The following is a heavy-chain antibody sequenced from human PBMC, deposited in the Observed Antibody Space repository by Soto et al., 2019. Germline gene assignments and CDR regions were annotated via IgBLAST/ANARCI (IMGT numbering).Heavy chain of an antibody. V-gene: IGHV4-31*03. CDR2: IYYSGST. Sequence: SETLSLTCSVSGGSISSGGYYWSWIRQHPGKGLEWIGYIYYSGSTYYNPSLKSRVTISVDTSKNQFSLKLSSVTAADTAVYYCARESAIAAQEYYYYYGMDVWGQGTTVTVSS. J-gene: IGHJ6*02. CDR3: ARESAIAAQEYYYYYGMDV. CDR1: GGSISSGGYY. D-gene: IGHD6-6*01.